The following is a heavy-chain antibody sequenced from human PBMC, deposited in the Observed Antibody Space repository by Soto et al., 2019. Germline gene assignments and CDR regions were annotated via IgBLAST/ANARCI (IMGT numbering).Heavy chain of an antibody. CDR2: IYPSGST. J-gene: IGHJ4*02. D-gene: IGHD6-19*01. V-gene: IGHV4-4*02. Sequence: SETLSLTCTVSGGSISNANSWTWVRQPPGKGLEWLGEIYPSGSTNYNPSLKSRVTISVDKSKNQFSLELRSVTAADTAVYYCARESETGGWHVAYFDCWGPGTQVTVSS. CDR1: GGSISNANS. CDR3: ARESETGGWHVAYFDC.